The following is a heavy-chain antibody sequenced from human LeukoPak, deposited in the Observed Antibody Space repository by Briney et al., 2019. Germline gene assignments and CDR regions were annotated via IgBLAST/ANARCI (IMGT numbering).Heavy chain of an antibody. Sequence: SETLSLTCTVSGGSVDSRSHEWGWVRQTPGKGREWIESVYYSGTTFDNPSLKSRVAISVEPAKDQFFLKLTSVTAADTAVYYCTRHVGDFWSGTINSFDSWGQGTLVTVSS. D-gene: IGHD3-3*01. CDR2: VYYSGTT. V-gene: IGHV4-39*01. CDR3: TRHVGDFWSGTINSFDS. J-gene: IGHJ4*02. CDR1: GGSVDSRSHE.